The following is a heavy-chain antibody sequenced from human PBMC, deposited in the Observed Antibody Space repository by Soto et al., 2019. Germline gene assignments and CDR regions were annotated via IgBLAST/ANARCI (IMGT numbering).Heavy chain of an antibody. CDR2: IGTAGDT. Sequence: GGSLRLSCAASGFTFSSYDMHWVRQATGKGLEWVSAIGTAGDTYYPGSVKGRFTISRENAKNSLYLQMNSLRAEDTAVYYCARSPAGVYYYYGMDVWGQGTTVTVSS. CDR1: GFTFSSYD. V-gene: IGHV3-13*01. D-gene: IGHD2-8*01. J-gene: IGHJ6*02. CDR3: ARSPAGVYYYYGMDV.